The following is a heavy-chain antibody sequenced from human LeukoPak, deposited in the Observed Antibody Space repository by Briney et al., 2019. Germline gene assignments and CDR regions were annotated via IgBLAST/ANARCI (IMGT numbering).Heavy chain of an antibody. J-gene: IGHJ4*02. D-gene: IGHD6-13*01. CDR3: TRDEDEELVRDY. CDR1: GFIFSRYT. CDR2: ISSTTTYI. V-gene: IGHV3-21*01. Sequence: GGSLRLSCAASGFIFSRYTMNWVRQAPGKGLEWVSSISSTTTYIYYADSVKGRFTISRDSAKRSLYLQMNSLRADDTAVYYCTRDEDEELVRDYWGQGTLVTVSS.